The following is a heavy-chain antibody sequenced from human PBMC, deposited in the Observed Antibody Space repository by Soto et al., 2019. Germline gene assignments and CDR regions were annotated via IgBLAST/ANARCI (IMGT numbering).Heavy chain of an antibody. CDR3: ARDCSGGSCYPGMDV. D-gene: IGHD2-15*01. Sequence: PGGSLRLSCAASGFNFNSYTSNWVRQAPGKRLECLSSISSSGYIFSTDSVRGRFTISRDNAKNSVYLQINSLRAEDTAVYFCARDCSGGSCYPGMDVWGQGTTVTVYS. J-gene: IGHJ6*02. V-gene: IGHV3-21*01. CDR1: GFNFNSYT. CDR2: ISSSGYI.